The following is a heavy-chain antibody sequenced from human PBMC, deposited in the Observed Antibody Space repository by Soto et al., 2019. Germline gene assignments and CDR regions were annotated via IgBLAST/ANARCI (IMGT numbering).Heavy chain of an antibody. V-gene: IGHV3-9*01. Sequence: EVQLVESGGGLVQPGRSLRLSCEASGFVFDDYAMHWVRQPPGKGLEWVSSISWNSGNIGYADSMKGRFTISRDNAKNSLYLQMNRLGTDDTALYYCAKDTDPGAVLDVSSFDHWGRGTLVTVSS. CDR1: GFVFDDYA. CDR3: AKDTDPGAVLDVSSFDH. J-gene: IGHJ4*02. D-gene: IGHD3-10*01. CDR2: ISWNSGNI.